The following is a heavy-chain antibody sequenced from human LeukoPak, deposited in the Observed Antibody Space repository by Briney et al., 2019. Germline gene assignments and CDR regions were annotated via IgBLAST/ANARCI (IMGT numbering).Heavy chain of an antibody. CDR3: ARGPRYSLIDY. CDR1: GYSISSGYY. J-gene: IGHJ4*02. D-gene: IGHD3-16*02. CDR2: IYHSGST. V-gene: IGHV4-38-2*02. Sequence: PSETLSLTCTVSGYSISSGYYWGWIRQPPGKGLEWIGSIYHSGSTYYNPSHKSRVTISVDTSKNQFSLKLSSVTAADTAVYYCARGPRYSLIDYWGQGTLVTVSS.